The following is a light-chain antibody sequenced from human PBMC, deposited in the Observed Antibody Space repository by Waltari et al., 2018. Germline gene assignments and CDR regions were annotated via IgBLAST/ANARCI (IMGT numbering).Light chain of an antibody. CDR3: CSYTTTSTLE. V-gene: IGLV2-14*01. Sequence: QSALTQPASVSGSPGQSITISCTGPNSDIIGYNYVSWYQQHPGKAPKLIIYDVHKRPSGISDRFFASKSGNTASLTISGLQTADEAEYFCCSYTTTSTLEFGGGTRLTVV. CDR2: DVH. CDR1: NSDIIGYNY. J-gene: IGLJ2*01.